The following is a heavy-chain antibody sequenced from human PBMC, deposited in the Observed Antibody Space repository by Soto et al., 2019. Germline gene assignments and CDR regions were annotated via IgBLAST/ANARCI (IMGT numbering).Heavy chain of an antibody. D-gene: IGHD2-15*01. CDR3: ARDVVVVVATYGMDV. Sequence: PGGSLRLSCAASGFTFSSYAMHWVRQAPGKGLEYVSAISSNGGSTYYANSVKGRFTISRDNSKNTLYLQMGSLRAEDMAVYYFARDVVVVVATYGMDVWGQGTTVTVSS. V-gene: IGHV3-64*01. J-gene: IGHJ6*02. CDR1: GFTFSSYA. CDR2: ISSNGGST.